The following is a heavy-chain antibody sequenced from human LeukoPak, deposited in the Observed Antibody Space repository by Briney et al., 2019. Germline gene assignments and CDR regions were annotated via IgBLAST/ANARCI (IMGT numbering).Heavy chain of an antibody. CDR2: ICYSGST. Sequence: PSETLSLTCTVSGGSISSSSYYWGWIRQPPGKGLEWIGSICYSGSTYYNPSLKSRVTISVDTSKNQFSLKLSSVTAADTAVYYCARGIYYDSSGYYSAPLPDYWGQGTLVTVSS. J-gene: IGHJ4*02. CDR3: ARGIYYDSSGYYSAPLPDY. V-gene: IGHV4-39*01. CDR1: GGSISSSSYY. D-gene: IGHD3-22*01.